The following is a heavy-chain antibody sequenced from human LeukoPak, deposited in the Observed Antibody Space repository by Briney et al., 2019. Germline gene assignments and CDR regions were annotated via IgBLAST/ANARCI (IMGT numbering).Heavy chain of an antibody. Sequence: PSETLSLTCTVSGGSISSSYYYWGWIRQPPGKGLEWIGSIYDSGSTYYNPSLKSRVTISVDTSKNQFSLKLNSVTAADTAVYYCARDGVRGVIRWGQGTLVTVSS. D-gene: IGHD3-10*01. CDR2: IYDSGST. V-gene: IGHV4-39*02. CDR3: ARDGVRGVIR. CDR1: GGSISSSYYY. J-gene: IGHJ4*02.